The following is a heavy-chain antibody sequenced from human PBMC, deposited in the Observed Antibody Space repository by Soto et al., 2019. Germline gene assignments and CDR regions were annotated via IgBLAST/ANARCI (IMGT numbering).Heavy chain of an antibody. V-gene: IGHV5-51*01. CDR3: ARHTSNFRYFYYAMDV. J-gene: IGHJ6*02. CDR2: IYPGDSDT. D-gene: IGHD2-2*01. CDR1: GYNFTDYW. Sequence: GESLTISCKGSGYNFTDYWIGWVRQLPGKGLEWMGIIYPGDSDTRYSPSFQGHVTITVDKSTSTAYLQWNTLKASDTAMYYCARHTSNFRYFYYAMDVWGQGTPVTLYS.